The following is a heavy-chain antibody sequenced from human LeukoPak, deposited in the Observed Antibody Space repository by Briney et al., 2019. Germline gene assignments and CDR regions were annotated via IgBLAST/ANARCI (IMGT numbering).Heavy chain of an antibody. CDR3: ARDKIVGATNLDF. Sequence: GGSLRLSCAASGFTFSDYWMSWVRQAPGKGLEWVANIKQDRSETYYVASVKGRFTISRDNAKNSLYLQMNSLRADDTAVYYCARDKIVGATNLDFWGQGTLVTVSS. V-gene: IGHV3-7*01. J-gene: IGHJ4*02. CDR1: GFTFSDYW. D-gene: IGHD1-26*01. CDR2: IKQDRSET.